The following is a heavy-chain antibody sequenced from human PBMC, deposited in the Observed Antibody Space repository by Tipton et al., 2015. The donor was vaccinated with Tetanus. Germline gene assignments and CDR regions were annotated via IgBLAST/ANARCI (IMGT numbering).Heavy chain of an antibody. CDR3: VKDTSPGGADY. CDR2: IYCDGGST. CDR1: GLVCNDYA. V-gene: IGHV3-9*01. Sequence: QLVQSGGGLVQPGRSLRLSCEGSGLVCNDYAMHWVRQVPGKGLEWVSGIYCDGGSTGYADSVKGRFTTSRDTAKAALYLQMNGLRTEDTALYYCVKDTSPGGADYWGQGILVTVSS. J-gene: IGHJ4*02. D-gene: IGHD1-1*01.